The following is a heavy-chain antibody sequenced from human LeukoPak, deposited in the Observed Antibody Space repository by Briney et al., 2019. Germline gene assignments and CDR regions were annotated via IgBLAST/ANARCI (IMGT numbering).Heavy chain of an antibody. CDR1: GLTLSNQW. CDR3: ARNNGMDV. J-gene: IGHJ6*02. Sequence: AGGSPRLSCAASGLTLSNQWMTWVRQVPGRGPEWVANVNRDGSETYYLDSVKGRFTISKDNAKNSLYLQMNSLRAEDTALYHCARNNGMDVWGQGTTVIVSS. CDR2: VNRDGSET. V-gene: IGHV3-7*03.